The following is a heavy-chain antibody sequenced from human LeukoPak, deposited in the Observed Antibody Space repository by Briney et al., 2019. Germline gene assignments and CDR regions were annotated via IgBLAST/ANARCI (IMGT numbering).Heavy chain of an antibody. CDR1: GGSISSYH. J-gene: IGHJ4*02. Sequence: SEALSLTCTVSGGSISSYHWSWIRLPPGKGLEWIGYIYYTGATYYNPSLKSRVTISLDTSKNQFSLKLSSVTAADAAVYYCARAGYSYGTGYYFDYWGQGALVTVSS. CDR2: IYYTGAT. D-gene: IGHD5-18*01. V-gene: IGHV4-59*01. CDR3: ARAGYSYGTGYYFDY.